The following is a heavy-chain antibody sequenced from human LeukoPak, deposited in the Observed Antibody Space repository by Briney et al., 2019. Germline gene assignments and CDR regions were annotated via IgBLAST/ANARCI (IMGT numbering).Heavy chain of an antibody. J-gene: IGHJ3*02. CDR1: GGSISSYY. V-gene: IGHV4-59*08. Sequence: SETLSLTCTVSGGSISSYYWTWIRQPPGKGLEWIGYVYYSGSTDFNPSLKSRVTISVDTSNKQFSLNLSSVTAADTAVYYCARRCSGPTCYTDAYDIWGQGTMVTVSS. CDR2: VYYSGST. D-gene: IGHD2-2*02. CDR3: ARRCSGPTCYTDAYDI.